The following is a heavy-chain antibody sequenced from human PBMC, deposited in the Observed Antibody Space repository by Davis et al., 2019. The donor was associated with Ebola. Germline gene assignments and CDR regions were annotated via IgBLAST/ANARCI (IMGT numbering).Heavy chain of an antibody. D-gene: IGHD2-2*02. CDR2: IKQDGSEK. Sequence: GGSLRLSCAASGFTFSSYWMSWVRQAPGKGLEWVANIKQDGSEKYYVDSVKGRFTISRDNSKNTLYLQMNSLRAEDTAVYYCARVRPRYCSSTSCYKGGHYYGMDVWGQGTTVTVSS. J-gene: IGHJ6*02. V-gene: IGHV3-7*01. CDR3: ARVRPRYCSSTSCYKGGHYYGMDV. CDR1: GFTFSSYW.